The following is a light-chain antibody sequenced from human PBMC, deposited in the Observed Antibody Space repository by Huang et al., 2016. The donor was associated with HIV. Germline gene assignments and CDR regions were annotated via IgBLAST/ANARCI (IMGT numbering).Light chain of an antibody. V-gene: IGKV1-39*01. J-gene: IGKJ1*01. CDR2: TVA. CDR1: QNITKS. Sequence: DIQMTQSPPSLSASVGDRVTFTCRADQNITKSLNWYQQKPGKAPKLLIYTVATLESGVPSRFSGSGSGSRFTLNIGNRQPEDFATYYCQQSFSVPRTFG. CDR3: QQSFSVPRT.